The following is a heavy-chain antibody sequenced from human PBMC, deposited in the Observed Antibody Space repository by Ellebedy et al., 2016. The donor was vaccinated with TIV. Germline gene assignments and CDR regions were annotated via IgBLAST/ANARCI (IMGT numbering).Heavy chain of an antibody. J-gene: IGHJ4*02. CDR2: VCRDGSCA. Sequence: GESLKISCAVSGFTFSRYWMHWVRQAPGKGLVWVSRVCRDGSCAAYADSVKGRFTIFRDNAKNILYLQMTSLSVEDTAVYFCARDGDGYNFDYWGKGTLVTVSS. V-gene: IGHV3-74*01. D-gene: IGHD5-24*01. CDR1: GFTFSRYW. CDR3: ARDGDGYNFDY.